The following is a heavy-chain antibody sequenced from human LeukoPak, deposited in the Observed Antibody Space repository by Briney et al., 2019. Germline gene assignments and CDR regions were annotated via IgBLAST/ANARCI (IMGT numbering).Heavy chain of an antibody. CDR1: GFSFYEHG. V-gene: IGHV3-20*04. CDR3: ARAPITSPFYFDY. D-gene: IGHD2-2*01. Sequence: GGSLRLSCTASGFSFYEHGMSWVRHAPGKGLEWVSGINWSGGSTGYADPLRGRFTISRDNAKNSLYLQMDSLRAEDTALYYCARAPITSPFYFDYWGQGTLVTVSS. CDR2: INWSGGST. J-gene: IGHJ4*02.